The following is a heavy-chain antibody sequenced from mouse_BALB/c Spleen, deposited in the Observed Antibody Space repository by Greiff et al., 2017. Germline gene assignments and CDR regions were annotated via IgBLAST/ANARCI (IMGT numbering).Heavy chain of an antibody. CDR2: INPSNGGT. Sequence: QVQLKQPGAELVKPGASVKLSCKASGYTFTSYYMYWVKQRPGQGLEWIGGINPSNGGTNFNEKFKSKATLTVDKSSSTAYMQLSSLTSEDSAVYYCTRGDYGPFAYWGQGTLVTVSA. V-gene: IGHV1S81*02. CDR3: TRGDYGPFAY. D-gene: IGHD1-2*01. J-gene: IGHJ3*01. CDR1: GYTFTSYY.